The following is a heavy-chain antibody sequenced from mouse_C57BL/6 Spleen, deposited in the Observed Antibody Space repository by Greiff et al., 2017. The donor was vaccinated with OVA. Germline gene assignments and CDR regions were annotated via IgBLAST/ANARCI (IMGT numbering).Heavy chain of an antibody. CDR3: AREGNYEGAWFAY. Sequence: QVQLQQSGPGLVQPSQSLSITCTVSGFSLTSYGVHWVRQSPGKGLEWLGVIWSGGSTDYNAAFISRLSISKDNSKSQVFFKMNSLQADDTAIYYCAREGNYEGAWFAYRGQGTLVTVSA. D-gene: IGHD2-1*01. CDR1: GFSLTSYG. CDR2: IWSGGST. J-gene: IGHJ3*01. V-gene: IGHV2-2*01.